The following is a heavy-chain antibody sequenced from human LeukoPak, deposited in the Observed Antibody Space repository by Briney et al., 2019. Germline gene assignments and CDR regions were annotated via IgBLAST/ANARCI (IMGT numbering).Heavy chain of an antibody. Sequence: GGSLRLSCAASAFTFSSYAMSWVRQAPGKGLEWVSAISGSGGSTYYADSVKGRFTISRDNSKNTLYLQMNSLRAEDTAVYYCAKLGSRDSSGSYWGQGTLVTVSS. CDR3: AKLGSRDSSGSY. CDR2: ISGSGGST. CDR1: AFTFSSYA. J-gene: IGHJ4*02. V-gene: IGHV3-23*01. D-gene: IGHD6-19*01.